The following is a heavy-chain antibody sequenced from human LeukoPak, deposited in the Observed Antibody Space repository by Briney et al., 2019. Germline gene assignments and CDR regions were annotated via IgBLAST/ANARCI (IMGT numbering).Heavy chain of an antibody. Sequence: GGSLRLSYAASGFTFSSYSMNWVRQAPGKGLEWVSSISSSSSYIYYADSVRGRFTISRDNAKNSLYLQMNSLRAEDTAVYYCARDLGNDCSSTSCVGWGQGTLVTVSS. V-gene: IGHV3-21*01. CDR2: ISSSSSYI. CDR1: GFTFSSYS. D-gene: IGHD2-2*01. CDR3: ARDLGNDCSSTSCVG. J-gene: IGHJ4*02.